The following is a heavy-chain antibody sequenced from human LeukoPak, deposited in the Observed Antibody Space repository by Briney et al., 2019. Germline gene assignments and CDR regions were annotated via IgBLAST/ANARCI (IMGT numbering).Heavy chain of an antibody. CDR2: ISSSSSYI. Sequence: GGSLRLSCAASGFTFSSYSMNWVRQAPGKGLEWVSSISSSSSYIYYAYSVKGRFTISRDNAKNSLYLQMNSLRAEDTAVYYCARMYSSSWYNAFDIWGQGTMVTVSS. CDR3: ARMYSSSWYNAFDI. J-gene: IGHJ3*02. D-gene: IGHD6-13*01. CDR1: GFTFSSYS. V-gene: IGHV3-21*01.